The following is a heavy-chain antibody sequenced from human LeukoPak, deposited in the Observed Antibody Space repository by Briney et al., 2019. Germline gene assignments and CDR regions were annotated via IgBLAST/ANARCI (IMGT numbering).Heavy chain of an antibody. Sequence: SETLSLTCAVYGGSFSGYYWSWIRQPPGKGLEWIGEINHSGSTNYNPSLKSRVTISVDTSKNQFSLKLSSVTAADTAVYYCARQGITGTFYMDVWGKGTTVTVSS. CDR3: ARQGITGTFYMDV. D-gene: IGHD1-7*01. J-gene: IGHJ6*03. CDR1: GGSFSGYY. V-gene: IGHV4-34*01. CDR2: INHSGST.